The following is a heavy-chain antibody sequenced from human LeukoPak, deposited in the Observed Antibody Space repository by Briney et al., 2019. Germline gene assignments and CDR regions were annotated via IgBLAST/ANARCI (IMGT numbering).Heavy chain of an antibody. CDR1: GDSISNYY. Sequence: SETLSLTCTVSGDSISNYYWSWIRQPPGKGLEWIGYIYFSGSTNYNPSLKSRVTTSIDTSKNQFSLNLNSVTAADTAVYYCATPHPHYDSSGYSSYGMDVWGQGTTVTVSS. J-gene: IGHJ6*02. CDR3: ATPHPHYDSSGYSSYGMDV. CDR2: IYFSGST. D-gene: IGHD3-22*01. V-gene: IGHV4-59*08.